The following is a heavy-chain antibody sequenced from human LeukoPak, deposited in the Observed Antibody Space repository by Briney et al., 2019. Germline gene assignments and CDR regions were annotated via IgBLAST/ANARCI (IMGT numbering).Heavy chain of an antibody. V-gene: IGHV3-48*01. CDR1: GFTFSSYH. CDR2: IHSTSASI. J-gene: IGHJ4*02. CDR3: SRVVQDVTGADY. Sequence: GGSLRLSCAASGFTFSSYHMNWVRQAPGKGLEWLSYIHSTSASIHYADSVKGRFTISRDNAKNALYLQMDSLRAEDTAVYYCSRVVQDVTGADYWGQGTLVIVSS. D-gene: IGHD3-9*01.